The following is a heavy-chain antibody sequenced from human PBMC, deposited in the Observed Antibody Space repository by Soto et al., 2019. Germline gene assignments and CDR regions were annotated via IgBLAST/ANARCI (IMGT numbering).Heavy chain of an antibody. CDR2: IFPGDSDT. D-gene: IGHD3-3*01. Sequence: GESLKISCKGSGYSFTNYWIGWVRQKPGKGLEWMGTIFPGDSDTRYSPSFQGQVTISADRSSSTAYLQWSSLKASDTAMYYCARRFTNYEFFNYWGQGALVTVSS. V-gene: IGHV5-51*01. CDR3: ARRFTNYEFFNY. J-gene: IGHJ4*02. CDR1: GYSFTNYW.